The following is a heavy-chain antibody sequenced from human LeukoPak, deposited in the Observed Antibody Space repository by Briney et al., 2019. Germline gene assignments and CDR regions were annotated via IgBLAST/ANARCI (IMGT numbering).Heavy chain of an antibody. CDR3: TYDNSPGGLEY. Sequence: GGSLRLSCAASGFTFNDYAMHWVWQAPGKCLEWVSGIFGKNGAKGHADSVKGRFTISRDNANNSLYLQMNSLRPDDTALYYCTYDNSPGGLEYWGQGTLVTVSS. V-gene: IGHV3-9*01. CDR1: GFTFNDYA. J-gene: IGHJ4*02. D-gene: IGHD2-8*02. CDR2: IFGKNGAK.